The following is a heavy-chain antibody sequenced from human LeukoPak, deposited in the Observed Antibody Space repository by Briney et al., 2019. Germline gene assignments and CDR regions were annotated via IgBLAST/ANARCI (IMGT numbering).Heavy chain of an antibody. Sequence: QAGRSLRLSCSGSGFSFGDYGINWVRQAPGKGLEWVSLISFSGDNSYYADSVKGRFTISRDNSKNTLSLQMNSLRVEDTAIYYCAKDIQLSTWGLGTMVTVSS. CDR1: GFSFGDYG. V-gene: IGHV3-23*01. D-gene: IGHD5-24*01. CDR3: AKDIQLST. J-gene: IGHJ3*01. CDR2: ISFSGDNS.